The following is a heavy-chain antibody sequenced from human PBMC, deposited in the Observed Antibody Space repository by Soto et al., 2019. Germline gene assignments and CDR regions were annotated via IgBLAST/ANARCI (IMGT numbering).Heavy chain of an antibody. J-gene: IGHJ3*02. CDR1: GFTVSDNF. V-gene: IGHV3-66*01. CDR2: IYAVGTT. CDR3: ARGTWEGFDI. Sequence: EVQLVESGGNSVQPGGSLRLSCAASGFTVSDNFMSWVRQAPGKGLEWVSVIYAVGTTFHADSVKGRFIMSRDNYKNTLQLQMNSLRVDDTAIYYCARGTWEGFDIWGQGTMVTVSS. D-gene: IGHD1-26*01.